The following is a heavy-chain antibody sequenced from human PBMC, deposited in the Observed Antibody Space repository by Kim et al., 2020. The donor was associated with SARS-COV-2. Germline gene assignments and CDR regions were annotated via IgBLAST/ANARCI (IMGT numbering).Heavy chain of an antibody. CDR1: GDSISSSFNY. J-gene: IGHJ4*02. CDR3: ARLPHDSSGYVDC. Sequence: SETLSLTCTVSGDSISSSFNYWGWIRQPPGKGLEWIGSVYHSGTTYDSPSLKSRVTVSVDTSKNEFPLKVTSVTAADTAVYFCARLPHDSSGYVDCWGQGILVTVSS. D-gene: IGHD3-22*01. V-gene: IGHV4-39*01. CDR2: VYHSGTT.